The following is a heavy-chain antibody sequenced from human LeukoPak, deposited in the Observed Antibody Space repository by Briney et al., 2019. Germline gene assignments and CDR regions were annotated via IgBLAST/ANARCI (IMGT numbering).Heavy chain of an antibody. V-gene: IGHV3-23*01. CDR1: GFIFKDYP. CDR2: LSESGRST. Sequence: PGGSLRRSCFASGFIFKDYPMSWVRQAPGSGLVWVSVLSESGRSTYYTDSVKGRITISRDNSENTVYLQMDSLRVEDTAIYHCARVIPLNRGSGTYRGGMDVWGQGTTVIVSS. CDR3: ARVIPLNRGSGTYRGGMDV. D-gene: IGHD3-10*01. J-gene: IGHJ6*02.